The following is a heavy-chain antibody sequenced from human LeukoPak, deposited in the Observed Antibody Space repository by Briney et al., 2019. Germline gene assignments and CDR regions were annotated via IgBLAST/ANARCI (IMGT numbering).Heavy chain of an antibody. CDR2: IKSKTDGGTT. V-gene: IGHV3-15*01. J-gene: IGHJ6*02. Sequence: GGSLRLSCAASGFTFSNAWMSWVRQAPGKGLEWVGRIKSKTDGGTTDYAAPVKGRFTISRDDSKSTLYLQMNSLKTEDTAVYYCTTAGYSSSWYGVDDYYYGMDVWGQGTTVTVSS. CDR1: GFTFSNAW. D-gene: IGHD6-13*01. CDR3: TTAGYSSSWYGVDDYYYGMDV.